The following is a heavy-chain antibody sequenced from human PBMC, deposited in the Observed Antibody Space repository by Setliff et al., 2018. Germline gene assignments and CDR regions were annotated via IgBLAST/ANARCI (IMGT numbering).Heavy chain of an antibody. V-gene: IGHV3-30*02. Sequence: GGSLRLSCAASGFTFSSYGMHWVRQAPGKGLEWVAFIRYDGSNKYYADSVKGRFTISRDNSKNTLYLQMNSLRAEDTAVYYCASRGGFLYYYYYGMDVWGRGTTVTVSS. J-gene: IGHJ6*02. CDR3: ASRGGFLYYYYYGMDV. CDR2: IRYDGSNK. CDR1: GFTFSSYG. D-gene: IGHD3-10*01.